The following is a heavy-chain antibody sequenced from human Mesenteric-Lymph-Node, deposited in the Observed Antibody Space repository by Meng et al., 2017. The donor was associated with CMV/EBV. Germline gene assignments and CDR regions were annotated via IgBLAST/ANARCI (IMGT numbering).Heavy chain of an antibody. Sequence: SVKVSCKASGGTFSSYAISWVRQAPGQGLEWMGGIIPILGIANYAQKFQGRVTITADKSTSTAYMELSSLRSEDTAVYYCARGTYYYDSDGYYSSTHFDLWGRGTLVTVSS. V-gene: IGHV1-69*10. CDR2: IIPILGIA. J-gene: IGHJ2*01. CDR1: GGTFSSYA. CDR3: ARGTYYYDSDGYYSSTHFDL. D-gene: IGHD3-22*01.